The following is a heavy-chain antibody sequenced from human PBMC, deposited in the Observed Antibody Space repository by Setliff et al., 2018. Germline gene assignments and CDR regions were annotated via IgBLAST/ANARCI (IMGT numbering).Heavy chain of an antibody. D-gene: IGHD2-8*01. CDR3: AKEHVVTSFVTNTHHHYGMDV. CDR1: GASLRSGCNY. Sequence: SETLSLTCTVSGASLRSGCNYWVWFRQPAGNGLEWVGRIYTDVTTHYNPSLKIRVSLSAYTSMNHFSLRMTSVSAADTAVYYCAKEHVVTSFVTNTHHHYGMDVWGQGTTVTVSS. V-gene: IGHV4-61*02. CDR2: IYTDVTT. J-gene: IGHJ6*02.